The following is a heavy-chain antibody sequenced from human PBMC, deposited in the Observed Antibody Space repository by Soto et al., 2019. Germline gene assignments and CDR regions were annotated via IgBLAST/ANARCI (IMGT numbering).Heavy chain of an antibody. CDR2: ISYDGSNK. Sequence: GSLRLSCAASGFTFSSYGMHWVRQAPGKGLEWVAVISYDGSNKYYADSVKGRFTISRDNSKNTLYLQMNSLRAEDTAVYYCAKALVSYCGGDCNYDRDAFDIWGQGTMVTVSS. J-gene: IGHJ3*02. V-gene: IGHV3-30*18. CDR3: AKALVSYCGGDCNYDRDAFDI. CDR1: GFTFSSYG. D-gene: IGHD2-21*02.